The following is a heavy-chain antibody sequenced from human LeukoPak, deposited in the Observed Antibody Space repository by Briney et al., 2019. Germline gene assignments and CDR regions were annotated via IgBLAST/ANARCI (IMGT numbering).Heavy chain of an antibody. Sequence: GGSLRLSCAASGFTFDDYAMHWVRQAPGKGLEWVSGISWNSGSIGYAVSVKGRFTISRDNAKNSLYLQMNSLRAEDTALYYCAKDIAAADPYYFDYWGQGTLVTVSS. CDR1: GFTFDDYA. CDR3: AKDIAAADPYYFDY. CDR2: ISWNSGSI. V-gene: IGHV3-9*01. J-gene: IGHJ4*02. D-gene: IGHD6-13*01.